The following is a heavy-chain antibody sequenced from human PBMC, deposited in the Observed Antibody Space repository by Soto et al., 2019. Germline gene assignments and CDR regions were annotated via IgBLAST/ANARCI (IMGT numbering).Heavy chain of an antibody. CDR2: IYFSGSA. V-gene: IGHV4-39*01. J-gene: IGHJ6*03. Sequence: TLSLTCTVSGGTISGSSYFWGWIRQPPGKGLEWIGSIYFSGSASYNPSLRSRLTISVDTSTNQFSLKLSSVTAADTAVYYCARPVNYYYYYMDVWGKGTMVTVSS. CDR1: GGTISGSSYF. CDR3: ARPVNYYYYYMDV.